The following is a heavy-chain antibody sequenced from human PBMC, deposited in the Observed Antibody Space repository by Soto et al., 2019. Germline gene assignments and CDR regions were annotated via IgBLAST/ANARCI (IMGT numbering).Heavy chain of an antibody. D-gene: IGHD2-15*01. CDR2: ITTSDST. V-gene: IGHV3-23*01. CDR3: AFRNYIGYCSGVSCYHYFDF. CDR1: GFTFSNYA. J-gene: IGHJ4*02. Sequence: GGSLRLSCATSGFTFSNYAMSWVRQAPGKGLESVSTITTSDSTYYADSVKGRFTISRDSSKNTVYLQMNSLRAEDTAVYFCAFRNYIGYCSGVSCYHYFDFWGQGTLVTVSS.